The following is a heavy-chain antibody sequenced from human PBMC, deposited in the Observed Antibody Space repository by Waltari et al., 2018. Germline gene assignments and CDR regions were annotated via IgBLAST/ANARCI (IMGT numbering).Heavy chain of an antibody. J-gene: IGHJ4*02. CDR3: ARLPTKYYDSIGWGFFDQ. V-gene: IGHV4-59*08. Sequence: QVQLQESGPGLVTPSETLSLTCTVSGDFLSDAHWTWIRQAPGKGLEWIAYLRNTGGTKWTPSLESRVTVSAVTSKKQFFLRLTSVTAADTAIYYCARLPTKYYDSIGWGFFDQWGQGILVTVSS. CDR2: LRNTGGT. D-gene: IGHD3-22*01. CDR1: GDFLSDAH.